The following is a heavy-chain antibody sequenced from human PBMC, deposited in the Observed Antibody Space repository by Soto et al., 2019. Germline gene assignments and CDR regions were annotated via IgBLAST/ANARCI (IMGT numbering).Heavy chain of an antibody. D-gene: IGHD1-26*01. CDR3: ARNGGATLRAGYYFDY. J-gene: IGHJ4*02. Sequence: PGGSLRLSCAASGFTFSDYYMSWIRQAPGKGLEWVSYISSSSSYTNYADSVKGRFTISRDNAKNSLYLQMNSLRAEDTAVYYCARNGGATLRAGYYFDYWGQGTLVTVSS. CDR1: GFTFSDYY. V-gene: IGHV3-11*03. CDR2: ISSSSSYT.